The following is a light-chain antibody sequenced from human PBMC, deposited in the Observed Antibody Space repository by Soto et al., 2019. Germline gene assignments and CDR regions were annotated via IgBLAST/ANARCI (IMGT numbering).Light chain of an antibody. Sequence: EIVMTQSPATLSVSPGERATLSCRASQSVSSNLAWYQQKPGQAPKLLIYNPSTRATGIPARFSGSGSGTEFTLTISSLQSEDFEIYSCQQYDNWPLTLGGGTKVDIK. V-gene: IGKV3-15*01. J-gene: IGKJ4*01. CDR1: QSVSSN. CDR3: QQYDNWPLT. CDR2: NPS.